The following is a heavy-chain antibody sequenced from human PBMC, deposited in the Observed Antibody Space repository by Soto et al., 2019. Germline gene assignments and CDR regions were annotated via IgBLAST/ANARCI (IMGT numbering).Heavy chain of an antibody. V-gene: IGHV4-59*01. CDR3: AIVWYRSHIAWFDP. CDR1: GGSISHYY. Sequence: SETLSLTCAVSGGSISHYYCSWIRQPPGKGLEWIGYIYYTGSTDYNPSLQSRVTMSVDRSKNQFSLKLTSVTAADTAVYYCAIVWYRSHIAWFDPWGQGTLVTVSS. CDR2: IYYTGST. J-gene: IGHJ5*02. D-gene: IGHD6-13*01.